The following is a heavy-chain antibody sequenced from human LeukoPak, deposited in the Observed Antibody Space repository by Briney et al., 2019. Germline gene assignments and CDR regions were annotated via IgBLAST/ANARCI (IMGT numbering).Heavy chain of an antibody. J-gene: IGHJ4*02. V-gene: IGHV3-48*03. Sequence: QPGGSLRLSCSASEFTFSSYEMNWVRQAPGKGLEWVSYISGGGETTLYADSVKGRFTTSRDNAKNSLYLRLTSLRAEDTAVYYCARVGRIQYFDCWGQGTLVTVSS. D-gene: IGHD5-18*01. CDR1: EFTFSSYE. CDR2: ISGGGETT. CDR3: ARVGRIQYFDC.